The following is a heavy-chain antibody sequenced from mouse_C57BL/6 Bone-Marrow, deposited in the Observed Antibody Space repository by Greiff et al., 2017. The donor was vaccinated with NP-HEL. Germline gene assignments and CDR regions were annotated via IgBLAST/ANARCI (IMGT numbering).Heavy chain of an antibody. V-gene: IGHV5-4*03. CDR3: ARGEDGNYVSDY. Sequence: EVNLVESGGGLVKPGGSLKLSCAASGFTFSSYAMSWVRQTPEKRLEWVATISDGGSYTYYPDNVKGRFTISRDNAKNNLYLQMSHLKSEDTAMYYCARGEDGNYVSDYWGQGTTLTVSS. J-gene: IGHJ2*01. CDR2: ISDGGSYT. CDR1: GFTFSSYA. D-gene: IGHD2-1*01.